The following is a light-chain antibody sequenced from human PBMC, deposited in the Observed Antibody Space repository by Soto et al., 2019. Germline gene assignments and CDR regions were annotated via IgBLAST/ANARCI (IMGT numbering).Light chain of an antibody. CDR2: SND. J-gene: IGLJ3*02. V-gene: IGLV1-44*01. Sequence: QSVLTQPPSASGTPGQRVTISCSGSSSNIGSDIVNWYQQLPGTAPKLLIYSNDQRPSGVPDRFSGSKSGTSASLAISGLQSEDEADYYCAAWDGSLNGWVLGGGTKLTVL. CDR1: SSNIGSDI. CDR3: AAWDGSLNGWV.